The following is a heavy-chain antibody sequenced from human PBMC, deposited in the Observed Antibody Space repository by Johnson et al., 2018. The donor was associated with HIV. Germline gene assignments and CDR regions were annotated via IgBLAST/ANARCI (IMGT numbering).Heavy chain of an antibody. Sequence: QVQLVESGGGVVQPGRSLRLSCAASGFTFSDHYMDWVRQAPGKGLEWVAVISHDGSNKYYADSVKGRFTISRDNSKSTLFLQMNSLRLEDTAVYYCAKTHTYGGAFDIWGKGTMVTVSS. V-gene: IGHV3-30*18. CDR1: GFTFSDHY. CDR2: ISHDGSNK. CDR3: AKTHTYGGAFDI. D-gene: IGHD5-18*01. J-gene: IGHJ3*02.